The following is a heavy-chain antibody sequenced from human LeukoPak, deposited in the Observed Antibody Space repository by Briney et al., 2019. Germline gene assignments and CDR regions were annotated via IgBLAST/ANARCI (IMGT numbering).Heavy chain of an antibody. CDR2: ISGSGGST. J-gene: IGHJ4*02. CDR1: GFTFSSYA. V-gene: IGHV3-23*01. CDR3: AKGRGYIVVVTGDYFDY. Sequence: GGSLRLSCAASGFTFSSYAMSWVRQAPGKGLEWVSAISGSGGSTDYADSVKRRFTISRDNSKNTLYLQMNSLRAEDTAVYYCAKGRGYIVVVTGDYFDYWGQGTLVTVSS. D-gene: IGHD2-21*02.